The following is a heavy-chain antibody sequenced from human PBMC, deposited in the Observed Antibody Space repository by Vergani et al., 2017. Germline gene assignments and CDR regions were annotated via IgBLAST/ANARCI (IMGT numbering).Heavy chain of an antibody. CDR1: GGPISSGGYY. V-gene: IGHV4-31*03. J-gene: IGHJ4*02. D-gene: IGHD3-10*01. CDR3: ARNPPLWFGELSLTYFDY. CDR2: IYYSGST. Sequence: QVQLQESGPGLVKPSQTLSLTCTVSGGPISSGGYYWSWIRQHPGKGLEWIGYIYYSGSTYYNPSLKGRVTISVDTSKNQFSLKLSSVTAADTAVYYCARNPPLWFGELSLTYFDYWGQGTLVTVSS.